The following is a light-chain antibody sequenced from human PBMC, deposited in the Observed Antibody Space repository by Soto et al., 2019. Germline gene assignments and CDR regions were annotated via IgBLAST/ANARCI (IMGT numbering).Light chain of an antibody. CDR2: EGS. V-gene: IGLV2-23*01. CDR3: CSYAGSSTYV. J-gene: IGLJ1*01. CDR1: SSDVGSYNL. Sequence: QSALTQPASVSGSPGQSITISCNGTSSDVGSYNLVSWYQQHPGKAPKFMIYEGSKRPSGVSNRFSGSKSGNTASLTISGLQAEDEADYYCCSYAGSSTYVFGTGTKVTVL.